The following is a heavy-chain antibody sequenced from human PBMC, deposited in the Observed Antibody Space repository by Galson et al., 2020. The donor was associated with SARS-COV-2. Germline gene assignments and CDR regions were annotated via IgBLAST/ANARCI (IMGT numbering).Heavy chain of an antibody. CDR1: GGTFSSYA. Sequence: ASVKVSCKASGGTFSSYAISWVRQAPGQGLEWMGGIIPIFGTANYAQKFQGRVTITTDESTSTAYMELSSLRSEDTAVYYCERDLLNAFDIWGQGTMVTVSS. CDR3: ERDLLNAFDI. J-gene: IGHJ3*02. CDR2: IIPIFGTA. V-gene: IGHV1-69*05.